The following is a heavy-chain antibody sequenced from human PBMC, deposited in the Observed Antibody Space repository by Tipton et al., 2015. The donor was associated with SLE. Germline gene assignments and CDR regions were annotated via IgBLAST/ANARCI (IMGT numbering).Heavy chain of an antibody. CDR1: GGFISSYY. V-gene: IGHV4-38-2*02. CDR2: MCHTGNT. D-gene: IGHD2-15*01. CDR3: ARDAQGYCSGGSCYSLDF. J-gene: IGHJ4*02. Sequence: TLSLTCTISGGFISSYYWNWFRQPAGKGLEWVGSMCHTGNTYYNPTLRSRVTISIDTPKNQFSLNLKSVTAADTAVYYCARDAQGYCSGGSCYSLDFWGQGTLVSVSS.